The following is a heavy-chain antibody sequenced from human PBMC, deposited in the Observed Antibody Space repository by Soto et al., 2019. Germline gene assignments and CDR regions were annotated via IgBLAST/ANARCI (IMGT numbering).Heavy chain of an antibody. V-gene: IGHV4-30-4*01. J-gene: IGHJ5*02. CDR2: IYYSGST. Sequence: PSETLSLTCTVSGGSISSGDYYWSWIRQPPGKGLEWIGYIYYSGSTYYNPSLKSRVTVSVDTSMNEFSLKLSSVTAADTAVYYCARNYYGSGSYYNKDNWFDPWGQGTLVTVSS. D-gene: IGHD3-10*01. CDR3: ARNYYGSGSYYNKDNWFDP. CDR1: GGSISSGDYY.